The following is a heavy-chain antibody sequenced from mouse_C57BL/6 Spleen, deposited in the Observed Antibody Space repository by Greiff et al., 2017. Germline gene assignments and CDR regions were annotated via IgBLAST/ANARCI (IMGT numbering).Heavy chain of an antibody. J-gene: IGHJ2*01. D-gene: IGHD1-1*01. Sequence: QVQLKQPGAELVKPGASVKMSCKASGYTFTSYCITWVKQRPGQGLEWIGAIYPGSGSTNYNEKFKSKATLTVDTSSSTAYMQLISLTSEDSEVYYCESLLNFDYWGQGTTLTVSS. CDR2: IYPGSGST. V-gene: IGHV1-55*01. CDR3: ESLLNFDY. CDR1: GYTFTSYC.